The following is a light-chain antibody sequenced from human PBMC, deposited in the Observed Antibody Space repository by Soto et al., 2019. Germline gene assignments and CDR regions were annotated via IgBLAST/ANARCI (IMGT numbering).Light chain of an antibody. CDR3: QSYDSSLSGVL. CDR1: SSNIGAGYD. J-gene: IGLJ2*01. CDR2: GNT. V-gene: IGLV1-40*01. Sequence: QSVLTQPPSVSGAPGQRVTISCTGSSSNIGAGYDVHWYQRLPGTAPKLLIYGNTNRPSGVPDRFSGSKSGTSASLAITGLQAGDEDDYYCQSYDSSLSGVLFGGGTKLTVL.